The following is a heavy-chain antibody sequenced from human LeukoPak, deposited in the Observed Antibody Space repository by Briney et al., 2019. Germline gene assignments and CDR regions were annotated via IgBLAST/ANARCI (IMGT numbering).Heavy chain of an antibody. Sequence: ASVKVSCKASGYTFTSYSISWVRQAPGQGLEWMGWISAYNGNTNYAQKLQGRVTMTTDTSTSTAYMELRSLRSDDTAVYYCARTYCSGGSCSYTFDYWGQGTLVTVSS. CDR3: ARTYCSGGSCSYTFDY. J-gene: IGHJ4*02. CDR2: ISAYNGNT. D-gene: IGHD2-15*01. V-gene: IGHV1-18*01. CDR1: GYTFTSYS.